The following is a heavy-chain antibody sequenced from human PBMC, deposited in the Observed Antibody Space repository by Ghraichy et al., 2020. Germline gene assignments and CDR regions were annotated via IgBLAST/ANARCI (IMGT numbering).Heavy chain of an antibody. V-gene: IGHV4-39*01. D-gene: IGHD2-2*01. CDR3: ARHYHCSSTSCYPDDAFDI. J-gene: IGHJ3*02. Sequence: SETLSLTCTVSGGSISSSSYYWGWIRQPPGKGLEWIGSIYYSGSTYYNPSLKSRVTISVDTSKNQFSLKLSSVTAADTAVYYCARHYHCSSTSCYPDDAFDIWGQGTMVTVSS. CDR1: GGSISSSSYY. CDR2: IYYSGST.